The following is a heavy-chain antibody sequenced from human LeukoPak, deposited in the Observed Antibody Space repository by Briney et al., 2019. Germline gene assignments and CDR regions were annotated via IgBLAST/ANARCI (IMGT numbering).Heavy chain of an antibody. J-gene: IGHJ4*02. CDR3: ATLRRNYYGSGSYLSFDY. CDR1: GFTFSSYW. CDR2: INHSGST. Sequence: GSLRLSCAASGFTFSSYWMSWVRQAPGKGLEWIGEINHSGSTNYNPSLKSRVTISVDTSKNQFSLKLSSVTAADTAVYYCATLRRNYYGSGSYLSFDYWGQGTLVTVSS. D-gene: IGHD3-10*01. V-gene: IGHV4-34*08.